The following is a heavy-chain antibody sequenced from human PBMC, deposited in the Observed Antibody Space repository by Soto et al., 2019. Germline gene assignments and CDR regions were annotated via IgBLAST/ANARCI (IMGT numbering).Heavy chain of an antibody. D-gene: IGHD4-17*01. J-gene: IGHJ4*02. CDR2: ISTYNGNT. CDR3: ARENYGDYGY. Sequence: QVQLVQSGAEVKKPGASVKVSCKASGYTFTTYGMSWVRQAPGQGLEWMGWISTYNGNTTYAQKLQGRVTMTTDTSTSTGYMELRSLRADDTAVYYCARENYGDYGYWGQGTLVSVSS. CDR1: GYTFTTYG. V-gene: IGHV1-18*01.